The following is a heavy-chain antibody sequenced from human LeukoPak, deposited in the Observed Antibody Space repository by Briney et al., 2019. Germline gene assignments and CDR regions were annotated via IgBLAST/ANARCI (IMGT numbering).Heavy chain of an antibody. J-gene: IGHJ4*02. D-gene: IGHD4-23*01. Sequence: SETLSLTCTVSVGSISSSSYYWGWIRQPPGKGLEWIGSIYYSGSTYYNPSLKSRVTISVDTSKNQFSLKLSSVTAADTAVYYCATLHARSVAAYDYWGQGTLVTVSS. CDR3: ATLHARSVAAYDY. CDR2: IYYSGST. V-gene: IGHV4-39*01. CDR1: VGSISSSSYY.